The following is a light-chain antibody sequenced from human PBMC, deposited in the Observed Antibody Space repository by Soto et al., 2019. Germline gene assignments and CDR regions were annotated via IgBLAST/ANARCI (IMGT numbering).Light chain of an antibody. Sequence: EIVLTQSPGTLSLSPGERATPSCRASQSVTSNYLAWYQQKLGQAPRLLIYDASSRATGIPDRFSGSGSGTDFTLTISRLEPEDFAVYYCQQYGRSPRTFGQGTKVESK. V-gene: IGKV3-20*01. CDR1: QSVTSNY. J-gene: IGKJ1*01. CDR2: DAS. CDR3: QQYGRSPRT.